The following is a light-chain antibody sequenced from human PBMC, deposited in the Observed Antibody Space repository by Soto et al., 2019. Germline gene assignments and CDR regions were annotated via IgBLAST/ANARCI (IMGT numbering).Light chain of an antibody. CDR3: QQSFSAPRT. CDR1: QSISKY. Sequence: DIQMTQSPSSLSASVGDRVTVTCRASQSISKYLSWYQQKPGKAPKLLIYAASSLQAGVPSRLSGSESGTDFTLTISGLQPEDFANYYCQQSFSAPRTFGQGTKLEIQ. V-gene: IGKV1-39*01. CDR2: AAS. J-gene: IGKJ2*01.